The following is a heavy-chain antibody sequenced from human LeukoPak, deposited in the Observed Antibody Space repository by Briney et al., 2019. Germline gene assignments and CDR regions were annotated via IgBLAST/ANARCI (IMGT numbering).Heavy chain of an antibody. Sequence: SETLSLTSAVSGGSISSSNCWSWFRKPPGKGREGIGETYHSGSTNYNPSLKSRVTISVDKSKNQFSLKLSSVTAADTAVYYCARQYGDYLYYYYGMDVWGKGTTVTISS. CDR1: GGSISSSNC. V-gene: IGHV4-4*02. J-gene: IGHJ6*04. CDR3: ARQYGDYLYYYYGMDV. D-gene: IGHD4-17*01. CDR2: TYHSGST.